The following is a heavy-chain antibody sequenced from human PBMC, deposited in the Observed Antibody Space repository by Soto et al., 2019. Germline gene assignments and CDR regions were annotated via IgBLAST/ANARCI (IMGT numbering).Heavy chain of an antibody. Sequence: SETLSLTCAVSGGSIRSGGYSWSWIRQPPGKGLEWIGYIYHSGSTYYNPSLKSRVTIPVDTSKNQFSLKLSSVTAADTAVYYCARSVFPWGQGTLVTVSS. CDR3: ARSVFP. V-gene: IGHV4-30-2*01. J-gene: IGHJ5*02. CDR1: GGSIRSGGYS. CDR2: IYHSGST.